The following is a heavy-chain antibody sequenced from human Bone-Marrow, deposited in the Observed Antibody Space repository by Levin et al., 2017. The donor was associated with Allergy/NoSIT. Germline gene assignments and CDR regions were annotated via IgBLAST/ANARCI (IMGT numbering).Heavy chain of an antibody. CDR1: GFTFSSYS. J-gene: IGHJ6*02. V-gene: IGHV3-21*01. D-gene: IGHD6-13*01. Sequence: GESLKISCAASGFTFSSYSMNWVRQAPGKGLEWVSSISKSSSWTSYADSVRDRFTISRDNAKNSLYLQMNGLRAEDTAVYYCARIAADYYGMDVWGQGTTVTVSS. CDR3: ARIAADYYGMDV. CDR2: ISKSSSWT.